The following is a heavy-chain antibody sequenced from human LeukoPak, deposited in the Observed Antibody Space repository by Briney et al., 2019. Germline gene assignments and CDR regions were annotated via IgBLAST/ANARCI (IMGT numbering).Heavy chain of an antibody. CDR3: ARDRYDSSGYIPNGFDI. J-gene: IGHJ3*02. D-gene: IGHD3-22*01. CDR1: GFTFSSYS. Sequence: GGSLRLSCAASGFTFSSYSMNWVRQAPGKGLEWVSSISSSSSYIYYAESVKGRFTISRDNAKNSLYLQMNSLRAEDTAVYYCARDRYDSSGYIPNGFDIWGQGTMVTVSS. V-gene: IGHV3-21*01. CDR2: ISSSSSYI.